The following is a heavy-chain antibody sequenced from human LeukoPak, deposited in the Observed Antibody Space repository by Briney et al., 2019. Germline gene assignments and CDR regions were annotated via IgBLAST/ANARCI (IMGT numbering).Heavy chain of an antibody. V-gene: IGHV3-43D*03. D-gene: IGHD2-15*01. CDR3: AKDSSGSPPAYYFDY. CDR2: ISWDGGST. J-gene: IGHJ4*02. Sequence: GGSLRLSCAASGFTFDDCAMHWVRQAPGKGLEWVSLISWDGGSTYYADSVKGRFTISRDNSKNSLYLQMNSLRAEDTALYYCAKDSSGSPPAYYFDYWGQGTLVTVSS. CDR1: GFTFDDCA.